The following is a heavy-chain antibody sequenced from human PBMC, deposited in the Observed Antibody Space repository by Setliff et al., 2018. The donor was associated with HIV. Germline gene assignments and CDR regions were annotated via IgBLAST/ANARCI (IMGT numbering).Heavy chain of an antibody. CDR1: GVSTSIHY. CDR2: IHTSDTT. CDR3: ARSNSGSGTGSGYYFHMGV. D-gene: IGHD6-19*01. J-gene: IGHJ6*03. Sequence: PSETLSLTCTVSGVSTSIHYWVWIRQPAGRGLEWIGRIHTSDTTRYNPSLKSRVTISIDTSKQFSLNVRSLTASDTAVYYCARSNSGSGTGSGYYFHMGVWGKGTTVTVSS. V-gene: IGHV4-4*07.